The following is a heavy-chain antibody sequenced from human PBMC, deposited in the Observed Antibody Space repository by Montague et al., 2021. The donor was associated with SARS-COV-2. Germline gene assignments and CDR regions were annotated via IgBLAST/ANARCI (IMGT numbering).Heavy chain of an antibody. Sequence: SETLSLTCAVYGGSFSGYYWSWIRQPPGKGLEWIGEINHSGSTNYNPSLKSRVTISVDTSKNQFSLELSSVTAADTAVYYCARALPVTTFFYSYYGMDVWGQGTMVTVSS. CDR2: INHSGST. V-gene: IGHV4-34*01. CDR3: ARALPVTTFFYSYYGMDV. J-gene: IGHJ6*02. CDR1: GGSFSGYY. D-gene: IGHD4-17*01.